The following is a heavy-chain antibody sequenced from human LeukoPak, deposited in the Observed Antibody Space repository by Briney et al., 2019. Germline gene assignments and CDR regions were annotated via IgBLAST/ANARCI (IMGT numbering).Heavy chain of an antibody. CDR1: GFTFDDYA. J-gene: IGHJ4*02. V-gene: IGHV3-9*01. D-gene: IGHD6-13*01. CDR2: ISWNSGSI. Sequence: GGSLRLSCAASGFTFDDYAMHWVRQAPGKGLEWVSAISWNSGSIGYADSVKGRFTISRDNAKNSLYLQMNSLRAEDTAVYYCARGRYSIAAAGTGYYFDYWGQGTLVTVSS. CDR3: ARGRYSIAAAGTGYYFDY.